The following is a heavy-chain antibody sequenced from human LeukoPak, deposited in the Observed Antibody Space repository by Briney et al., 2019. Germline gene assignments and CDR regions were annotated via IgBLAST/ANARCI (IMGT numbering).Heavy chain of an antibody. CDR1: GYTFTGYY. CDR3: ARRGSSSWYYYFDY. D-gene: IGHD6-13*01. V-gene: IGHV1-2*06. Sequence: ASVKVSCKASGYTFTGYYMHWVRQAPGRGLEWMGRINPNSGGTNYAQKFQGRVTMTRDTSISTAYMELSRLRSDDTAVYYCARRGSSSWYYYFDYWGQGTLVTVSS. J-gene: IGHJ4*02. CDR2: INPNSGGT.